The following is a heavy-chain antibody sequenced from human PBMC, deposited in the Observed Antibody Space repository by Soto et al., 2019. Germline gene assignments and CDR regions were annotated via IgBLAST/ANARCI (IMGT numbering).Heavy chain of an antibody. Sequence: GGSLILSCPASGFTFSSYWMSWVRQAPGKGLEWVANIKQDGSEKYYVDSVKGRFTISRDNAKNSLYLQMNSLRAEDTAVYYCARVSRLTIFGAVIVDYYYYYMGVWGKGTTVTVSS. CDR1: GFTFSSYW. D-gene: IGHD3-3*01. CDR2: IKQDGSEK. CDR3: ARVSRLTIFGAVIVDYYYYYMGV. V-gene: IGHV3-7*01. J-gene: IGHJ6*03.